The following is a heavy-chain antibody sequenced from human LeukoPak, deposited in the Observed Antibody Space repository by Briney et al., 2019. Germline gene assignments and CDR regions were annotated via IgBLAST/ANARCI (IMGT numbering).Heavy chain of an antibody. J-gene: IGHJ3*02. CDR2: ISGYNGNT. V-gene: IGHV1-18*01. D-gene: IGHD3-22*01. Sequence: ASVKVSCKASGYTFTTYNINWVRQAPGQGLEWMGWISGYNGNTNYAQKLQGRVTMTTDTSTSTDYMELRSLKSDDTAVYYCASLKNYYDSSGYLVTDAFDIWGQGTMVTVSS. CDR1: GYTFTTYN. CDR3: ASLKNYYDSSGYLVTDAFDI.